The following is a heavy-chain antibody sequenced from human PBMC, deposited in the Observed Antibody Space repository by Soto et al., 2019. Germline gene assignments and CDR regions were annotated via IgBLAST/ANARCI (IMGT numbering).Heavy chain of an antibody. V-gene: IGHV3-21*06. Sequence: EVQLVESGGGLVKPGGSLRLSCVASGFSFSSYSMNWVRQAPGKGLEWVSSITGSRSYINYADSVKGRFTISRDNAKNSLYLQMNSLRAEDTAVYYCARDVGGSYLFDYGGQGTLVTVSS. CDR3: ARDVGGSYLFDY. J-gene: IGHJ4*02. CDR2: ITGSRSYI. D-gene: IGHD1-26*01. CDR1: GFSFSSYS.